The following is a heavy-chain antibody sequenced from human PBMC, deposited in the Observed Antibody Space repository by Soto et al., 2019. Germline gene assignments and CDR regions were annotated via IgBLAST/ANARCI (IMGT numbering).Heavy chain of an antibody. CDR1: GSIFSSYG. V-gene: IGHV1-18*04. J-gene: IGHJ6*02. CDR2: ISGYNGNT. Sequence: QVQLVQSGPEVRKPGASVKVSCKASGSIFSSYGISWVRQAPGQGLEWMAWISGYNGNTKFGERVQGRVNVTTDTSTSTAYMELRSLRSDDTAVYYCAREAAAERNYYGLDVWGQGTTVIVSS. CDR3: AREAAAERNYYGLDV. D-gene: IGHD6-13*01.